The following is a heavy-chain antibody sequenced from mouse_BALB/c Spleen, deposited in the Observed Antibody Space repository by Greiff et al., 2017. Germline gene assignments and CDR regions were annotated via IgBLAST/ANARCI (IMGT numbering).Heavy chain of an antibody. V-gene: IGHV5-6-3*01. CDR2: INSNGGST. Sequence: EVHLVESGGGLVQPGGSLKLSCAASGFTFSSYGMSWVRQTPDKRLELVATINSNGGSTYYPDSVKGRFTISRDNAKNTLYLQMSSLKSEDTAMYYCARDRVYDGYPYYAMDYWGQGTSVTVSS. D-gene: IGHD2-3*01. J-gene: IGHJ4*01. CDR1: GFTFSSYG. CDR3: ARDRVYDGYPYYAMDY.